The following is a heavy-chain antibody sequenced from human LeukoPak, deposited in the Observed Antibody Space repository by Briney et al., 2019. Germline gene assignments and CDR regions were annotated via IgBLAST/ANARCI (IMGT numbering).Heavy chain of an antibody. Sequence: PGGSLRLSCEASGFTFSSCAMSWVRQAPGKGLEWVSAISGSGGSTYYADSVKGRFTISRDNSKNTLYLQMNSLRAEDTAVYYCAKGGDFWGDYYYYMDVWGKGTTVTVSS. CDR3: AKGGDFWGDYYYYMDV. J-gene: IGHJ6*03. V-gene: IGHV3-23*01. CDR2: ISGSGGST. CDR1: GFTFSSCA. D-gene: IGHD3-3*01.